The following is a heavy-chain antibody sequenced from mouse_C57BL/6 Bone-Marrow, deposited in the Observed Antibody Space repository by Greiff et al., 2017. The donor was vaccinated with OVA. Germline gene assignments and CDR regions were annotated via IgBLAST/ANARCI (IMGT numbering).Heavy chain of an antibody. CDR3: TRSYSNYGDVDY. J-gene: IGHJ2*01. V-gene: IGHV1-15*01. CDR2: IDPETGGT. Sequence: VQLQQSGAELVRPGASVTLSCKASGYTFTDYEMHWVKQTPVHGLEWIGAIDPETGGTAYNQKFKGKAILTADKSSSTAYMELRSLTSEDSAVYYCTRSYSNYGDVDYWGQGTTLTGSS. D-gene: IGHD2-5*01. CDR1: GYTFTDYE.